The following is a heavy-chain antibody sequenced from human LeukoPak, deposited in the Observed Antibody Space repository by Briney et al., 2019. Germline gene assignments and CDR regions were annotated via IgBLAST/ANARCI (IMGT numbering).Heavy chain of an antibody. CDR3: AREGLAAAANYYFDY. CDR1: GFTFSSYG. CDR2: IWYDGSNK. J-gene: IGHJ4*02. V-gene: IGHV3-33*01. Sequence: PGGSLRLSCAASGFTFSSYGMHWVRQAPGKGLGWVAVIWYDGSNKYYADSVKGRFTISRDNSKNTLYLQMNSLRAEDTAVYYCAREGLAAAANYYFDYWGQGTLVTVSS. D-gene: IGHD6-13*01.